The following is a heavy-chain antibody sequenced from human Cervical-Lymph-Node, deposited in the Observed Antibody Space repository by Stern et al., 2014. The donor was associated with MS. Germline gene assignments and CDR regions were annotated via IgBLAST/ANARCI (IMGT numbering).Heavy chain of an antibody. CDR3: ATFISAAGTFNH. CDR2: ISAYNGNT. CDR1: GYNTTSYG. Sequence: VQLVQSGGEVKKPGASVKVSCKASGYNTTSYGFTWVRQAPGHGLEWMGWISAYNGNTNYAQKFQGRVTMTTDTSTSTAYMEVRSLRSDDTAVYYCATFISAAGTFNHWGQGTLVTVSS. J-gene: IGHJ4*02. D-gene: IGHD6-13*01. V-gene: IGHV1-18*01.